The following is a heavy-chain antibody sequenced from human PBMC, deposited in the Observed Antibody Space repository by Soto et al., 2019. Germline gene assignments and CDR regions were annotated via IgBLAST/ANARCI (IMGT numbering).Heavy chain of an antibody. D-gene: IGHD3-22*01. CDR3: ARSSGYYPEDFQN. CDR1: GGTFSSYA. J-gene: IGHJ1*01. CDR2: IIGMFGTT. Sequence: QVQLVQSGAEVRKPGSSVKVSCKASGGTFSSYAVSWVRQAPGQGLEWMGEIIGMFGTTNYAQEFQGRVTITADELTSTAYMELSSLRSEDTAVYYCARSSGYYPEDFQNWGQGTLVTVSS. V-gene: IGHV1-69*12.